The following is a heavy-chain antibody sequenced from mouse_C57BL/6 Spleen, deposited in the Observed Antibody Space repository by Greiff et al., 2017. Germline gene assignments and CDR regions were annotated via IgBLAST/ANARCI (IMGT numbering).Heavy chain of an antibody. Sequence: VKLQQSGPGLVQPSQTLSLTCTVSGFSLTSYGVHWVRQPPGKGLEWLGVIWSGGSTDYYAVFISRLSISKDNSKSQVFFKMNSLQADDTAIYYWAILWDRDFGYWGEGATLTVSS. J-gene: IGHJ2*01. V-gene: IGHV2-4*01. CDR1: GFSLTSYG. CDR2: IWSGGST. CDR3: AILWDRDFGY. D-gene: IGHD4-1*01.